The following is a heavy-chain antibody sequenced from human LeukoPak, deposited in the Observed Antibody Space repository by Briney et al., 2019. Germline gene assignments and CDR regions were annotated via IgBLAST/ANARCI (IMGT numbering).Heavy chain of an antibody. V-gene: IGHV3-7*01. CDR2: IKQDGREK. J-gene: IGHJ3*01. D-gene: IGHD3-22*01. CDR3: ARGKPSYYYDSSAYFYHGVFDL. Sequence: GGALRLSWAASGFTFSSYWMSWVRQAPGKGLEGVVDIKQDGREKYYADSGKGRFTISRDNAKNSLYLQMNSLRADDTAVYYCARGKPSYYYDSSAYFYHGVFDLWGQGTMVTVSS. CDR1: GFTFSSYW.